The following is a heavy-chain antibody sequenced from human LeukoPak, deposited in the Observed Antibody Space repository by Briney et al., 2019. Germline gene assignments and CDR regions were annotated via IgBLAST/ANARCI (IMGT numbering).Heavy chain of an antibody. CDR3: AREGWVVPAVYYYYYYMDV. CDR1: GFTFSSYA. Sequence: GGSLRLSCAASGFTFSSYAMSWVRQAPGKGLEWVANIKQDGSEKYYVDSVKGRFTISRDNAKNSLYLQMNSLRAEDTAVYYCAREGWVVPAVYYYYYYMDVWGKGTTVTVSS. J-gene: IGHJ6*03. V-gene: IGHV3-7*01. D-gene: IGHD2-2*01. CDR2: IKQDGSEK.